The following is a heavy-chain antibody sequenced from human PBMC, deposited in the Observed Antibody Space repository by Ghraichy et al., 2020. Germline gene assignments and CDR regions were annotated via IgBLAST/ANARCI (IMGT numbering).Heavy chain of an antibody. CDR2: ISWNSGSI. Sequence: GGSLRLSCAASGFTFDDYVMHWVRQAPGKGLEWVSGISWNSGSIGYADSVKGRFTISRDNAKNSLYRQMNSLRAEDTALYYCAKGRRLVTAIYWNYFDYWGQGTLVTVSS. V-gene: IGHV3-9*01. J-gene: IGHJ4*02. CDR1: GFTFDDYV. D-gene: IGHD2-21*02. CDR3: AKGRRLVTAIYWNYFDY.